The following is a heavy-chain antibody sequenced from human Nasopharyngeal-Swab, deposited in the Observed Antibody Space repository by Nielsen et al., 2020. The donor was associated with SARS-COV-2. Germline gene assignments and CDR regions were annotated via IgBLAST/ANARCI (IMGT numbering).Heavy chain of an antibody. Sequence: WMRQCPGKGLEWIGEINHSGSTNYNPSLKSRVTISVDTSKNQFSLKLSSVTAADTAVYYCARGRDYGDHVDYFDYWGQGTLVTVSS. CDR3: ARGRDYGDHVDYFDY. J-gene: IGHJ4*02. V-gene: IGHV4-34*01. D-gene: IGHD4-17*01. CDR2: INHSGST.